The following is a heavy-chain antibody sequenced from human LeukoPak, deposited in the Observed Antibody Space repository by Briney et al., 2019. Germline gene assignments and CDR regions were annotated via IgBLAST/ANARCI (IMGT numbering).Heavy chain of an antibody. Sequence: GGSLRLSCAASGFTFSDYYMSWIRQAPGKGLEWVSYISSSGGTIYYADSVKGRFTISRDNAKNSLYLQMNSLRAEDTAVYYCERELSRDGYGEGGAYYYYYGMDVWGQGTTVTVSS. CDR2: ISSSGGTI. CDR1: GFTFSDYY. V-gene: IGHV3-11*01. J-gene: IGHJ6*02. D-gene: IGHD5-24*01. CDR3: ERELSRDGYGEGGAYYYYYGMDV.